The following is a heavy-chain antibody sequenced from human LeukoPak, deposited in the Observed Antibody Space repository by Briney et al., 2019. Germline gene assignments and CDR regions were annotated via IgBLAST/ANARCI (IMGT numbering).Heavy chain of an antibody. CDR3: ARVVDCSSTSCYSGYYYYGMDV. V-gene: IGHV4-61*08. CDR1: GGSISSGGYS. J-gene: IGHJ6*02. D-gene: IGHD2-2*01. CDR2: IYYSGST. Sequence: SETLSLTCAVSGGSISSGGYSWSWIRQPPGKGLEWIGYIYYSGSTSYNPSLKSRVTISVDTSKNQFSLKLSSVTAADTAVYYCARVVDCSSTSCYSGYYYYGMDVWGQGTTVTVSS.